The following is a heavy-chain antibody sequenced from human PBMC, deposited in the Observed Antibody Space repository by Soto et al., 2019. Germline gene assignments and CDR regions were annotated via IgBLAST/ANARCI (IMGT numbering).Heavy chain of an antibody. CDR2: ISWDGGKT. V-gene: IGHV3-43*01. CDR1: GFVFDDHT. Sequence: PGGSLRLSCAVSGFVFDDHTMHWVRQVPGKGLEWVSVISWDGGKTYYADSVKGRFTISRDNNRNTLYLQMNSLRAEDTAVYYCARTLPAAIGDAFDIWGQGTIVTVSS. D-gene: IGHD2-2*01. J-gene: IGHJ3*02. CDR3: ARTLPAAIGDAFDI.